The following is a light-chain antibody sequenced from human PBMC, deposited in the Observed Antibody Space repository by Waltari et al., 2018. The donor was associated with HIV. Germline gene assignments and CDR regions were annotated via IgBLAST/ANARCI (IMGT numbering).Light chain of an antibody. CDR1: QTVRSTS. V-gene: IGKV3D-20*01. J-gene: IGKJ5*01. CDR3: QHYDNSPPII. Sequence: IVLMQSPASISVSPGESATLSCGASQTVRSTSLAWYHHRPGLAPRLLIYETSIRPTDIPERFNGSGSARDFTLTVNRVEAEDSGVFYCQHYDNSPPIIFGPGTRVEI. CDR2: ETS.